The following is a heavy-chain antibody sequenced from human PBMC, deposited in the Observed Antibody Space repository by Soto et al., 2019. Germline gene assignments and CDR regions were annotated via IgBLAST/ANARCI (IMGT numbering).Heavy chain of an antibody. Sequence: QVQLVESGGGVIPPGGSLRLSCAASGFTFCNYAMLWVCQALGKALGWVAFISYAGSNRYYGDCVKGRFTISRDNSTDTLFLQMNSLIGDDTAVYYCASDLRRSGFYCGQGTLGTVSS. CDR1: GFTFCNYA. CDR2: ISYAGSNR. V-gene: IGHV3-30*04. D-gene: IGHD6-19*01. J-gene: IGHJ4*02. CDR3: ASDLRRSGFY.